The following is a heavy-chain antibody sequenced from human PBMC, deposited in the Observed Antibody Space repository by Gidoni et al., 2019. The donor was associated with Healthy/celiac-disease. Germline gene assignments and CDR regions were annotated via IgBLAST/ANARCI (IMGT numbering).Heavy chain of an antibody. CDR3: ARAPGLGGYSSSYVDY. V-gene: IGHV4-31*03. Sequence: QVQLQESGPGLVKPSQTLSLTCPVSGGSISSGGYYWSWIRQHPGKGLEWIGYIYYSGSTYYNPSLKSRVTISVDTSKNQFSLKLSSVTAADTAVYYCARAPGLGGYSSSYVDYWGQGTLVTVSS. CDR2: IYYSGST. D-gene: IGHD6-13*01. CDR1: GGSISSGGYY. J-gene: IGHJ4*02.